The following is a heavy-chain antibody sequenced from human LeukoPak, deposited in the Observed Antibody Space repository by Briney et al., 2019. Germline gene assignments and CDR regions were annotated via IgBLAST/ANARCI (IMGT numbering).Heavy chain of an antibody. CDR3: AREHFDFDY. J-gene: IGHJ4*02. CDR2: ISNSGGNT. Sequence: GGSLRLSCAASGFTFSSHAMNWVRQAPGKGLEWVSGISNSGGNTYYADSVKGRFTISRDNSKNTLYLQMNSLRAEDTAVYYCAREHFDFDYWGQGTLVTVSS. D-gene: IGHD2/OR15-2a*01. CDR1: GFTFSSHA. V-gene: IGHV3-23*01.